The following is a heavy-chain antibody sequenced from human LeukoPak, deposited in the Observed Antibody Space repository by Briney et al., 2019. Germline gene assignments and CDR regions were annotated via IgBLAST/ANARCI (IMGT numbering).Heavy chain of an antibody. CDR1: GFTFSSYS. J-gene: IGHJ5*02. CDR3: ARDFTYYYDSSGPP. D-gene: IGHD3-22*01. V-gene: IGHV3-21*01. CDR2: ISSSSSYI. Sequence: GGSLRLSCAASGFTFSSYSMNWVRQAPGKGLEWVSSISSSSSYIYHADSVKGRFTISRDNAKNSLYLQMNSLRAEDTAVYYCARDFTYYYDSSGPPWGQGTLVTVSS.